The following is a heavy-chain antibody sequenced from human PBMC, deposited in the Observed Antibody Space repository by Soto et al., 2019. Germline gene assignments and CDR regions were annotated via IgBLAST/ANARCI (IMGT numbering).Heavy chain of an antibody. V-gene: IGHV1-8*01. CDR2: MNPNSGTT. D-gene: IGHD3-10*01. CDR1: GYTFKDYD. Sequence: QVQLLQSGAEVKKPGTSVRVSRRASGYTFKDYDINWGRRAPGQGLEWMGWMNPNSGTTGYDRKFHDRVTMTKSVTAKTAFMELSDLTPEDTAVYYGARRMTWSLWCFDLWGSGTQVTVSS. CDR3: ARRMTWSLWCFDL. J-gene: IGHJ2*01.